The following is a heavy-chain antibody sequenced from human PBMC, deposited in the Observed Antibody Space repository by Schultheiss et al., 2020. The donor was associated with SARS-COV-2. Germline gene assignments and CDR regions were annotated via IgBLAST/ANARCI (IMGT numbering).Heavy chain of an antibody. J-gene: IGHJ4*02. CDR1: GGSVSSGSYY. CDR2: IYYSGST. CDR3: AGTVKLKYYFDY. V-gene: IGHV4-61*01. D-gene: IGHD4-17*01. Sequence: SQTLSLTCTVSGGSVSSGSYYWSWIRQPPGKGLEWIGYIYYSGSTNYNPSLKSRVTISVDKSKNQFSLKLSSVTAADTAVYYCAGTVKLKYYFDYWGQGTLVTVSS.